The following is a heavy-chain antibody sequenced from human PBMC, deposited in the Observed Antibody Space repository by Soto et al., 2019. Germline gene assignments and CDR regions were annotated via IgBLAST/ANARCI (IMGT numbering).Heavy chain of an antibody. Sequence: GGSLRLSCAASGFTFSSYAMSWVRQAPGKGLEWVGRIKSKTDGGTTDYAAPVKGRFTISRDDSKNTLYLQMNSLKTEDTAVYYCAREIWTTVTTGGYYYYGMDVWGQGTTVTVSS. V-gene: IGHV3-15*01. J-gene: IGHJ6*02. CDR1: GFTFSSYA. CDR2: IKSKTDGGTT. CDR3: AREIWTTVTTGGYYYYGMDV. D-gene: IGHD4-4*01.